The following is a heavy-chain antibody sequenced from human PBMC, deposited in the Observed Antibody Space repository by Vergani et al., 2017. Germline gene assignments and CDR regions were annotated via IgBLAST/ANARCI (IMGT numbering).Heavy chain of an antibody. D-gene: IGHD4-23*01. CDR3: ARDNKQLRPRAFDL. Sequence: QVQLQESGPGLVKASQTLSLTCSVSGAYVGSGGYYLSWVRQRPGMGLDWIGYIYYSETTYYNPSLESRLTISLDTSENHLSLTLTSVTAADTAVYYCARDNKQLRPRAFDLWGQGTMVTVSS. CDR1: GAYVGSGGYY. J-gene: IGHJ3*01. CDR2: IYYSETT. V-gene: IGHV4-31*03.